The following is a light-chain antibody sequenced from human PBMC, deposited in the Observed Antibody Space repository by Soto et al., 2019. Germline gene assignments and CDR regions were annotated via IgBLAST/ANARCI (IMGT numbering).Light chain of an antibody. J-gene: IGKJ2*01. Sequence: DMQMTQSPSSLSASVGDKVTITCRPSQTIDKYLNWYQHKPGKAPKLLIYGAYTLQSGVSSRFTGSASGTDFNLTIDNLQAEDFATYYCQQTYTIPFAFGQGTKLEI. V-gene: IGKV1-39*01. CDR2: GAY. CDR1: QTIDKY. CDR3: QQTYTIPFA.